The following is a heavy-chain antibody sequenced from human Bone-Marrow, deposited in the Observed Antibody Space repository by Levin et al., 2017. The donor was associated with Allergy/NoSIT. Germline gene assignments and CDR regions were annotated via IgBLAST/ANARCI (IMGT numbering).Heavy chain of an antibody. CDR2: INVGGST. V-gene: IGHV3-23*01. Sequence: GESLKISCAASGFTFSSYAMSWVRQAPGKGLEWVSGINVGGSTNYADSVKGRFTSSRDNSKNMLYVQMNSLRAEDTAVYYCAKSRHGDYRGDPLHIWGQGTVVTVSP. D-gene: IGHD4-17*01. CDR3: AKSRHGDYRGDPLHI. J-gene: IGHJ3*02. CDR1: GFTFSSYA.